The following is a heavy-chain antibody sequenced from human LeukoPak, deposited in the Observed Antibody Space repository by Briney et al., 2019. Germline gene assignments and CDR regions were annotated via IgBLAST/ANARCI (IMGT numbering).Heavy chain of an antibody. J-gene: IGHJ4*02. CDR2: ISGSGGST. CDR3: ARRSCHDFDY. V-gene: IGHV3-23*01. D-gene: IGHD3-10*01. CDR1: GFTFSAYA. Sequence: PGGSLRLSCAASGFTFSAYAMTWVRQAPGKGLEWVSGISGSGGSTYHADSVMGRLTISRDNSKNTLYLQMDSLRAEDTAVYYCARRSCHDFDYWGQGTLVSVSS.